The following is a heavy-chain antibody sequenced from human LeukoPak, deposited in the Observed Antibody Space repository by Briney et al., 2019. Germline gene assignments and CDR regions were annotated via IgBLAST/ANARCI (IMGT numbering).Heavy chain of an antibody. D-gene: IGHD1-26*01. J-gene: IGHJ5*02. CDR2: IYYTGNT. Sequence: KPSETLSLTCTVSGGSVSGYYWSWIRQPPGKGLEWMGYIYYTGNTNYNPSLERRVTISVDRSKNQFSLKLNSVTAADTAVYYCARVRWGGSYPNWFDPWGQGTLVTVSS. CDR3: ARVRWGGSYPNWFDP. V-gene: IGHV4-59*02. CDR1: GGSVSGYY.